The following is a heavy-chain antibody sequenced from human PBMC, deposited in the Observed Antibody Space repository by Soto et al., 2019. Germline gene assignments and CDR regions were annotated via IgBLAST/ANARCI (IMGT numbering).Heavy chain of an antibody. CDR3: AIDQAAAGTISRYFQH. D-gene: IGHD6-13*01. CDR2: ISGSGGST. CDR1: GFSFSTYA. J-gene: IGHJ1*01. V-gene: IGHV3-23*01. Sequence: EVQLLESGGGLVQPAGSLRLSCAASGFSFSTYAMSWVRQAPGKGLEWVSGISGSGGSTYYADSVKGRFTIARDNSKNTLYLQVNSLRVEDTAVYYCAIDQAAAGTISRYFQHWGQGTLVTVSS.